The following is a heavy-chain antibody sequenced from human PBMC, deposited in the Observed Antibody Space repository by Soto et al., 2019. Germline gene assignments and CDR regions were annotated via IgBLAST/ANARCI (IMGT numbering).Heavy chain of an antibody. CDR1: GGSISGEGYY. Sequence: QVQLQESGPGLVEPSQTLSLTCTVSGGSISGEGYYWSWIRQYSGRGLEWIGYIHYSGSTYYNPPLKSRVTISVDTSKTQFFLKLNSMTAADTAVYYCARAWTAEAGWANWFDRWGQGTLVIVSS. V-gene: IGHV4-31*03. D-gene: IGHD6-13*01. CDR2: IHYSGST. CDR3: ARAWTAEAGWANWFDR. J-gene: IGHJ5*02.